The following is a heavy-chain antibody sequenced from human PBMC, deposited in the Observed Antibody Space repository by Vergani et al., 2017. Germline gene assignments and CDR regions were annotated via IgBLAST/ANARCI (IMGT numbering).Heavy chain of an antibody. CDR2: ISSNGGST. CDR3: AGRTAFDYYYYGMDV. J-gene: IGHJ6*02. Sequence: EVQLVESGGGLVQPGGSLRLSCAASGFTFSSYAMHWVRQAPGKGLEYVSAISSNGGSTYYANSVKGRVTISRDNSKNTLYLQMGSLRAEDMAVYYCAGRTAFDYYYYGMDVWGQGTTVTVSS. V-gene: IGHV3-64*01. CDR1: GFTFSSYA.